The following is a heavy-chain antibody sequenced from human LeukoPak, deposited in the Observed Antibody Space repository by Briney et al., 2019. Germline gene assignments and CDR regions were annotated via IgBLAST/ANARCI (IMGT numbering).Heavy chain of an antibody. J-gene: IGHJ5*02. CDR1: GGSFSGYY. D-gene: IGHD2-2*01. CDR2: INHSGST. CDR3: ARSRRCSSTSCSNWFDP. V-gene: IGHV4-34*01. Sequence: PSETLSLTCAVYGGSFSGYYWSWIRQPPGKGLEWIGEINHSGSTNYNPSLKSRVTISVDTSKNQFSLKLSSVTAADTAVYYCARSRRCSSTSCSNWFDPWGQGTLVTVSS.